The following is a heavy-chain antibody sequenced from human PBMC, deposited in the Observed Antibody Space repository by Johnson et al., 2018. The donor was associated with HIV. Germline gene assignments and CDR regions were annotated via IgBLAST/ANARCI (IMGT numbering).Heavy chain of an antibody. CDR3: AKEGYSASFDI. Sequence: QVQLVESGGGVVQPGRSLRLSCAASGFTFSSYAMHWVRQAPDKGLEWVAVISYDGSNKYFADSVKGRFTISRDNSKNTLYLQMNSLRGEETAVYHCAKEGYSASFDIWGQGTMVTVSS. V-gene: IGHV3-30*04. D-gene: IGHD2-21*01. CDR2: ISYDGSNK. J-gene: IGHJ3*02. CDR1: GFTFSSYA.